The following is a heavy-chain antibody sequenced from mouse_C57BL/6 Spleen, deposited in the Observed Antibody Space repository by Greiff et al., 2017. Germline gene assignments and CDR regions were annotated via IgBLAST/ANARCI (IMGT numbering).Heavy chain of an antibody. CDR3: ARTYYSNYLYWYFDV. D-gene: IGHD2-5*01. V-gene: IGHV5-4*03. CDR2: ISDGGSYT. Sequence: DVKLVESGGGLVKPGGSLKLSCAASGFTFSSYAMSWVRQTPEKRLEWVATISDGGSYTYYPDNVKGRFTISRDNAKNNLYPQMSHLKSEDTAMYYCARTYYSNYLYWYFDVWGTGTTVTVSS. CDR1: GFTFSSYA. J-gene: IGHJ1*03.